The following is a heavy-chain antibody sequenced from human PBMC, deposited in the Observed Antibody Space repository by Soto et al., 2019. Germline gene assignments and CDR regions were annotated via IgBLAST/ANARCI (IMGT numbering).Heavy chain of an antibody. V-gene: IGHV1-2*02. CDR2: INPNSGGT. J-gene: IGHJ4*02. CDR1: GYTFTGYY. Sequence: ASVKVSCTASGYTFTGYYMHWVRQAPGQGLEWMGWINPNSGGTNYAQKLQGRVTMTTDTSTSTAYMELRSLRSDDTAVYYCARSHLEITMIVVVSLFDYWGQGTLVTVSS. CDR3: ARSHLEITMIVVVSLFDY. D-gene: IGHD3-22*01.